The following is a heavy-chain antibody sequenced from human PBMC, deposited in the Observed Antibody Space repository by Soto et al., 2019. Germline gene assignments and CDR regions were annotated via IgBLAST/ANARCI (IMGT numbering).Heavy chain of an antibody. CDR2: ISSSSSYI. CDR3: TRDRGDPPFYFYYYMDV. Sequence: GGSLRLSCAASGFTFSSYSMNWVRQAPGKGLEWVSSISSSSSYIYYADSVKGRFTISRDNAKNSLYLQMTSLRAEDTAVFYCTRDRGDPPFYFYYYMDVWGKGTTVTVSS. D-gene: IGHD2-21*02. CDR1: GFTFSSYS. J-gene: IGHJ6*03. V-gene: IGHV3-21*01.